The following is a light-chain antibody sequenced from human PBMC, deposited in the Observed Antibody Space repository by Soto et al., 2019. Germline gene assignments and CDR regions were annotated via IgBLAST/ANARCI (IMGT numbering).Light chain of an antibody. V-gene: IGLV2-14*01. CDR1: STDIGDYNY. J-gene: IGLJ3*02. CDR3: ATWDDSLSGWV. Sequence: QSALTQPASVSGSPGQSITISCTGTSTDIGDYNYVSWYQHHPGKAPKLMIYEVTNRPSGVSNRFSGSKSGNTASLTIFGLQAEDEADYYCATWDDSLSGWVFGGGTKLTVL. CDR2: EVT.